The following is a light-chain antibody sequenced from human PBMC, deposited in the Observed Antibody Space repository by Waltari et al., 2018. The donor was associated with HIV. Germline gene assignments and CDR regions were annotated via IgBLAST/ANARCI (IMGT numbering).Light chain of an antibody. CDR2: YKSDSDK. CDR1: SVIHVGTPT. Sequence: QAVLTQPSSLSASPGASASLTCTSRSVIHVGTPTLYCYQQKPGSPPQYLLRYKSDSDKQQGSGVPSRFSGSKDASANAGILLISGLQSEDEAGYYCMIWHSSAWVFGGGTKLTVL. J-gene: IGLJ3*02. CDR3: MIWHSSAWV. V-gene: IGLV5-45*02.